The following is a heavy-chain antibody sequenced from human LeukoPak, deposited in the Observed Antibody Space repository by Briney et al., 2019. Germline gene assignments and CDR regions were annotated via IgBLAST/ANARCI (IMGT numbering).Heavy chain of an antibody. CDR2: GDYSGGT. J-gene: IGHJ4*02. Sequence: GSLRLSCAASGFTFTSYSMNWVSQPPGKGLEWIASGDYSGGTYYNPSLESRVAISADMSKNQISLKPSSVTAAGTALYYCARERGEEYSSGWYKTNFFDTWGQGTRVTVSS. CDR3: ARERGEEYSSGWYKTNFFDT. CDR1: GFTFTSYS. V-gene: IGHV4-39*07. D-gene: IGHD6-19*01.